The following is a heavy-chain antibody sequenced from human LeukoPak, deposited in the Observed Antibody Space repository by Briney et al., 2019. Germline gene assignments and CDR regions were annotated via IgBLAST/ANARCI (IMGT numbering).Heavy chain of an antibody. Sequence: PGGSLRLSCAASGFTFSNYNMNWVRQAPGKGLEWVSVISSSSSTIYYADSVKGRFTISRDNAKNSLYLQMNRLRDEDTAVYYCARGPLGWSDYWGQGILVTVSS. J-gene: IGHJ4*02. CDR3: ARGPLGWSDY. CDR2: ISSSSSTI. D-gene: IGHD1-26*01. V-gene: IGHV3-48*02. CDR1: GFTFSNYN.